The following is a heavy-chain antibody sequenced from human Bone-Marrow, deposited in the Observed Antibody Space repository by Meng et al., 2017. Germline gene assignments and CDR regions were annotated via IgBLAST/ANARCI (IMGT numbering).Heavy chain of an antibody. CDR3: ARGPRRAIAAAGTGYFDL. J-gene: IGHJ2*01. CDR2: INHSGST. CDR1: GGSFSGYY. D-gene: IGHD6-13*01. V-gene: IGHV4-34*01. Sequence: QVQLTQWGAGLLKASETLALTCAVYGGSFSGYYWSWIRQPPGKGLEWIGEINHSGSTNYNPSLKSRVTISVDTSKNQFSLKLSSVTAADTAVYYCARGPRRAIAAAGTGYFDLWGRGTLVTVSS.